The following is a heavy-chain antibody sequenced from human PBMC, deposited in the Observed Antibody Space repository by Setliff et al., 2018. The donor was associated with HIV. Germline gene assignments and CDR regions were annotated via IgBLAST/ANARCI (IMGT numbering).Heavy chain of an antibody. Sequence: ASETLSLTCTVSGGSISSYYWSWIRQPPGKGLEWIGYIYYSGSTNYNPSLKSRVTISVDTSKNQFSLKLSSVTAADTAVHYCARGSRGYSYAYYYYYMDVWGKGTTVTVSS. V-gene: IGHV4-59*01. D-gene: IGHD5-18*01. J-gene: IGHJ6*03. CDR2: IYYSGST. CDR3: ARGSRGYSYAYYYYYMDV. CDR1: GGSISSYY.